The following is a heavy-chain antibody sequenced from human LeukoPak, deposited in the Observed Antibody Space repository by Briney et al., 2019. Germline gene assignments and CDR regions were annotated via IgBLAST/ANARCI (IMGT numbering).Heavy chain of an antibody. CDR1: GFTFSSYG. CDR2: IWYDGSNK. CDR3: ARGGRGGHRVY. J-gene: IGHJ4*02. D-gene: IGHD3-16*01. V-gene: IGHV3-33*01. Sequence: GRSLRLSCAASGFTFSSYGMHWVRQAPGKGLEWVAVIWYDGSNKYYADSVKGRFTISRDNSKNTLYLQMNSLRAEDTAVYYCARGGRGGHRVYWGQGTLVTVSS.